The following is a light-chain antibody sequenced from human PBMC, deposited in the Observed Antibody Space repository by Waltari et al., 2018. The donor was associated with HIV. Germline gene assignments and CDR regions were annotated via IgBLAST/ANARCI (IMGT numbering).Light chain of an antibody. V-gene: IGLV2-23*03. CDR2: EGS. CDR3: CSYAGSSTFEV. Sequence: QSALTQPAYVSGSPGQSTTISCTGTSSDVWSYKLVSWYQQHPGKAPKLMIYEGSKRPSGVANRFSCSKSGNTASLTISGLQAEDEADYYCCSYAGSSTFEVFGGGTKLTVL. CDR1: SSDVWSYKL. J-gene: IGLJ2*01.